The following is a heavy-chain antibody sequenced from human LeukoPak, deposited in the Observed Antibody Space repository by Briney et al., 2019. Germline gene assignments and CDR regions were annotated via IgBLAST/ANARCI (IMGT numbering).Heavy chain of an antibody. Sequence: GGSLRLSCAASGFTFSDYWMHWVRHAPGKGLVWVSRINSDGSSTTYADSVKGRFTISRDNGQNTLYLQMNSLRAEDTAVYYCAREGRGYSYAFEYWGQGTLVTVSS. V-gene: IGHV3-74*01. J-gene: IGHJ4*02. CDR2: INSDGSST. CDR3: AREGRGYSYAFEY. CDR1: GFTFSDYW. D-gene: IGHD5-18*01.